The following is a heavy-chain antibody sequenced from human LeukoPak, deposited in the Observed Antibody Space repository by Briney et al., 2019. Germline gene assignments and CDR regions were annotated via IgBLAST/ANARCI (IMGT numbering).Heavy chain of an antibody. J-gene: IGHJ3*02. V-gene: IGHV4-39*01. CDR1: GGSISSSSYY. CDR2: IYYSGST. D-gene: IGHD6-19*01. Sequence: SETLSLTCTVSGGSISSSSYYWGWIRQPPGKGLVWIGSIYYSGSTYYNPSLKSRVTISVVTSKNQFSLKLSSVTAADTAVYYCARHSSGGLPGAFDIWGQGTMVTVSS. CDR3: ARHSSGGLPGAFDI.